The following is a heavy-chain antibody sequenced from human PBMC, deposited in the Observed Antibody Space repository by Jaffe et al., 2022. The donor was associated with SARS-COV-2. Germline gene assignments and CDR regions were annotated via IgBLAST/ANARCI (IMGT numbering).Heavy chain of an antibody. J-gene: IGHJ4*02. V-gene: IGHV4-59*08. Sequence: QVQLQESGPGLVKPSETLSLTCTVSGGSISSYYWSWIRQPPGKGLEWIGYIYYSGSTNYNPSLKSRVTISVDTSKNQFSLKLSSVTAADTAVYYCAVTGIMGGFDYWGQGTLVTVSS. CDR3: AVTGIMGGFDY. CDR2: IYYSGST. CDR1: GGSISSYY. D-gene: IGHD7-27*01.